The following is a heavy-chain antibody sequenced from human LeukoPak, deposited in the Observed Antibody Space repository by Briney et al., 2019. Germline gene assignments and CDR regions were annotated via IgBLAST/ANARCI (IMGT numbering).Heavy chain of an antibody. D-gene: IGHD5-12*01. CDR2: IIPIFGTA. CDR1: GGTFSNYA. J-gene: IGHJ4*02. CDR3: ARVGGYDQYFDY. V-gene: IGHV1-69*05. Sequence: SVKVSCKASGGTFSNYAISWVRQAPGQGLEWMGGIIPIFGTANYAQKFQGRVTITTDESTSTAYMELSSLRSEDTAVYYCARVGGYDQYFDYWGQGTLVTVSS.